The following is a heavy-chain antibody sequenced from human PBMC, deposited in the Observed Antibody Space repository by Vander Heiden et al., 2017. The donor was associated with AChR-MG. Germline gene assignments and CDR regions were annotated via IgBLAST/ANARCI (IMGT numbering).Heavy chain of an antibody. Sequence: EVQLVESGGGLVQPGGSLRLSCAVSGFTFSTYWMSWVRQLPGKGLEWVANIKQDGSEKYYVDSVKGRFAISRDNAKNSLYLHMNILTVDDTALYYCVRDGDYGDYVAWLDPWGQGTLVTVSS. CDR3: VRDGDYGDYVAWLDP. CDR1: GFTFSTYW. V-gene: IGHV3-7*01. D-gene: IGHD4-17*01. J-gene: IGHJ5*02. CDR2: IKQDGSEK.